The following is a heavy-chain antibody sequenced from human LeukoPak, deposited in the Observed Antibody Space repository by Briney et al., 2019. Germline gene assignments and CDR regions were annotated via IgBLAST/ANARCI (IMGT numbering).Heavy chain of an antibody. Sequence: GGSLRLSCAASGFTFTTYSMNWVRQAPGKGLEWVSSISSGSTYMYYADSVKGRFTVSRDNAKNSLYLQMNSLRAEDTAVYYCATEIAVAGLYWYFDLWGRGTLVTVSS. CDR2: ISSGSTYM. V-gene: IGHV3-21*04. D-gene: IGHD6-19*01. CDR1: GFTFTTYS. J-gene: IGHJ2*01. CDR3: ATEIAVAGLYWYFDL.